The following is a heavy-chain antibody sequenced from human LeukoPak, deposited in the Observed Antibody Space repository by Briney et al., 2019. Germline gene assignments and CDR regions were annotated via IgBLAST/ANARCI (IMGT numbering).Heavy chain of an antibody. D-gene: IGHD5-24*01. J-gene: IGHJ4*02. CDR2: IIPILGIA. CDR1: GGTFSSYA. CDR3: ARDGPLGGGDGYNLPFDY. Sequence: SVKVSCKASGGTFSSYAISWVRQAPGQGLEWMGRIIPILGIANYAQKFQGRVTITADKSTSTAYVELSSLRSEDTAVYYCARDGPLGGGDGYNLPFDYWGQGTLVTVSS. V-gene: IGHV1-69*04.